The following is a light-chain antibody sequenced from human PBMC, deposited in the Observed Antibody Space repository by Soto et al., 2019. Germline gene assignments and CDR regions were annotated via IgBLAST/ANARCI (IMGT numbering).Light chain of an antibody. CDR3: QQYGSSPWT. CDR2: GAS. V-gene: IGKV3-20*01. CDR1: QSVSSTH. Sequence: EIVLTQSPGTLSLSPGERGTLSCRASQSVSSTHLAWYQQKPGQAPRLLIYGASSRATGIPDRFSGSGSGTDFSLTLSRLEPEDFAVYYGQQYGSSPWTFGQGTKVEVK. J-gene: IGKJ1*01.